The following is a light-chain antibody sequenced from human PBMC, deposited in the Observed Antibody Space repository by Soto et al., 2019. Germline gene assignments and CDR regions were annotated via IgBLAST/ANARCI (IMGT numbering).Light chain of an antibody. J-gene: IGKJ1*01. CDR3: QLYDSSSWT. CDR2: GAS. Sequence: EIVLTHSPGTLSLSPWERATLSSSASQSVSSSYLAWYQQKPGQAPRLLIYGASSRATGFPDRFSGSGSGTDFTLTISRLETEDFAVYYCQLYDSSSWTFGQGTKVDNK. CDR1: QSVSSSY. V-gene: IGKV3-20*01.